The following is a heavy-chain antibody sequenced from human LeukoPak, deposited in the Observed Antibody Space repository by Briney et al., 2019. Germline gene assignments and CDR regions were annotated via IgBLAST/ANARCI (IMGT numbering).Heavy chain of an antibody. CDR2: IYYSVTT. V-gene: IGHV4-59*01. J-gene: IGHJ4*02. CDR1: GGSISSYY. Sequence: SETLSLTCTVSGGSISSYYWSWIRQPPGKGPEWIGYIYYSVTTNYNPSLKSRVTISVDTSKNQLSLNVSSVTAADTAVYYCARAGSSWSFDYWGQGTLVTVSS. CDR3: ARAGSSWSFDY. D-gene: IGHD6-13*01.